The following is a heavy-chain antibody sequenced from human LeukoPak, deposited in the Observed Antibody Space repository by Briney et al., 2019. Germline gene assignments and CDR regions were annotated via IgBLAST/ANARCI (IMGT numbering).Heavy chain of an antibody. D-gene: IGHD3-10*01. CDR1: GFTFSSYA. V-gene: IGHV3-30-3*01. Sequence: PGGSLRLSCAASGFTFSSYAMHWVRQAPGKGLEWVAVISYDGSNKYYADSVKGRFTISRDNSKNTLYLQMNSLRAEDTAVYYCAREILKLWFGELPNQGNWFDPWGQGTLVTVSS. J-gene: IGHJ5*02. CDR2: ISYDGSNK. CDR3: AREILKLWFGELPNQGNWFDP.